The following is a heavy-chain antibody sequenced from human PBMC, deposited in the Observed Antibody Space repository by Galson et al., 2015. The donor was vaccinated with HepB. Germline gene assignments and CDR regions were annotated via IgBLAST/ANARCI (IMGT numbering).Heavy chain of an antibody. J-gene: IGHJ3*02. Sequence: SLRLSCAASGFTFSDYYMSWIRQAPGKGLEWVSYISNSGSTIYYADSVKGRFTISRDNAKNSPYLQMNSLRAEDTAVYYCARDSRSGDTAMVSDAFDIWGQGTMVTVSS. V-gene: IGHV3-11*01. CDR1: GFTFSDYY. CDR2: ISNSGSTI. CDR3: ARDSRSGDTAMVSDAFDI. D-gene: IGHD5-18*01.